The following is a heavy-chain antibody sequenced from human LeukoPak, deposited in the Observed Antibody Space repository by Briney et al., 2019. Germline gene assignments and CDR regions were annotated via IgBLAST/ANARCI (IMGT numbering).Heavy chain of an antibody. V-gene: IGHV2-70*20. CDR2: FDWDDVR. J-gene: IGHJ6*02. Sequence: SGPALVKPPQPLTLNYTFSGFSLSTLGMCVSWVRQPPGKALEWLALFDWDDVRYYYTTLKTRLTISHDTSITLVVVTMTNMDPLHTATYYCARTSVFLVRGEITRYGMDVWGQGTTVTVSS. CDR1: GFSLSTLGMC. D-gene: IGHD3-10*01. CDR3: ARTSVFLVRGEITRYGMDV.